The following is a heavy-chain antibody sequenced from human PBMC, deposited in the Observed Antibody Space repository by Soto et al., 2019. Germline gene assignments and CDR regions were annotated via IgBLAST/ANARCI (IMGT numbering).Heavy chain of an antibody. V-gene: IGHV3-7*03. D-gene: IGHD5-18*01. J-gene: IGHJ6*02. Sequence: YLRLSCVAYGFTFGSCGMIWVRQAPGKGLEWVANIKQDGSVNNYVGSVRGRSTISRDNAENSLYLEMNSLRAEDTAVYYCARERGFVAHDRFYSSMDVGGQRAFVTVSS. CDR1: GFTFGSCG. CDR2: IKQDGSVN. CDR3: ARERGFVAHDRFYSSMDV.